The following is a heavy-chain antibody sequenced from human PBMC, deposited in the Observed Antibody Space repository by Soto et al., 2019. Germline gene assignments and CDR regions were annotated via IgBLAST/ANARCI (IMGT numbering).Heavy chain of an antibody. D-gene: IGHD6-19*01. J-gene: IGHJ4*02. V-gene: IGHV4-59*08. CDR1: GGSISSYY. CDR2: IYYSGST. CDR3: ARPSASSGWYGGFDY. Sequence: SETLSLTCTVSGGSISSYYWSWIRQPPGKGLEWIGYIYYSGSTNYNPSLKSRVTISVDTPKNQFSLKLSSVTAADTAVYYCARPSASSGWYGGFDYWGQGTLVTVSS.